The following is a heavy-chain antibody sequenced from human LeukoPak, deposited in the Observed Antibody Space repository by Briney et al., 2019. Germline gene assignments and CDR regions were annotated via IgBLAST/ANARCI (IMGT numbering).Heavy chain of an antibody. J-gene: IGHJ4*02. Sequence: QTGGSLRLSCAASGVTFSSYAMTWVRQAPGKGLEWVSGISGSGGTTYYADSVKGRFTISRDNSKNTLYLQMNSLRAEDTAVYYRAKNYGDSYFDYWGQGTLVTVSS. CDR2: ISGSGGTT. CDR3: AKNYGDSYFDY. CDR1: GVTFSSYA. V-gene: IGHV3-23*01. D-gene: IGHD4-17*01.